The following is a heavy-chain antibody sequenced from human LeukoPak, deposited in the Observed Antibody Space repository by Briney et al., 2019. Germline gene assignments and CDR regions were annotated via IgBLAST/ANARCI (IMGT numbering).Heavy chain of an antibody. Sequence: ASVKVSCKASGYIFTSYDINWVRQATGQGLEWMGWMNPNSGNTGYAQKFQGRVTMTRNTSINTAHMDLNSLRSEDTAVYYCARVHSLYYDFWSGYSATDYWGQGTLVTVSS. CDR1: GYIFTSYD. D-gene: IGHD3-3*01. V-gene: IGHV1-8*01. CDR3: ARVHSLYYDFWSGYSATDY. CDR2: MNPNSGNT. J-gene: IGHJ4*02.